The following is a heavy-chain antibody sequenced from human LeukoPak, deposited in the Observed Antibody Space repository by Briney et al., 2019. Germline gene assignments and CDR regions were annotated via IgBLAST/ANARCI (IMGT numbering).Heavy chain of an antibody. J-gene: IGHJ3*02. CDR1: GYTFTNFW. Sequence: GESLKISCKVSGYTFTNFWIGWVRQMPGKGLEWMGIIYPGDSDTRYSPSFQGQVTISADKSISTAYLQWSSLKASDTAMYYCARSRRGYYSALDIWGQGTVVTVSS. CDR3: ARSRRGYYSALDI. V-gene: IGHV5-51*01. D-gene: IGHD2/OR15-2a*01. CDR2: IYPGDSDT.